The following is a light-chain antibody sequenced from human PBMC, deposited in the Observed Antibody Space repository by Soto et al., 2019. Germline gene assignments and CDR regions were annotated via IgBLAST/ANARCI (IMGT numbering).Light chain of an antibody. CDR2: GAS. CDR3: QQYNNWPQT. V-gene: IGKV3-15*01. Sequence: EIVMAQYSATLSVSPGETATLSCRASQSVGGKLAWYQQKPGQAPRLLIYGASTRATGIPARFSGSGSGTEFTLTISSLQSEDSAVYYCQQYNNWPQTFGQGTKVDI. J-gene: IGKJ1*01. CDR1: QSVGGK.